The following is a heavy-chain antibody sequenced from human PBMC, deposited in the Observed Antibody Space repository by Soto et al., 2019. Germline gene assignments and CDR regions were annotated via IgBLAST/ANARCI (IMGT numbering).Heavy chain of an antibody. D-gene: IGHD6-19*01. V-gene: IGHV1-69*06. J-gene: IGHJ4*02. CDR1: GGTFSSYA. CDR2: IIPIFGTA. CDR3: ARVGASTGIAVAGTPYYFDY. Sequence: VQLVQSGAEVKKPGSSVKVSCKASGGTFSSYAISWVRQAPGQGLEWMGGIIPIFGTANYAQKFQGRVTITADKSTSTAYMELSSLRSEDTAVYYCARVGASTGIAVAGTPYYFDYWGQGTLVTVSS.